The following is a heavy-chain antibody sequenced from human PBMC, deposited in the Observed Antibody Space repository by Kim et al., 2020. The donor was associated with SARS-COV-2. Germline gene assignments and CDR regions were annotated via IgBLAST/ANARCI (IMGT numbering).Heavy chain of an antibody. Sequence: GGSLRLSCAASGFTFSSYAMSWVRQAPGKGLEWVSAISGSGGSTYYADSVKGRFTISRDNSKNTLYLQMNSLRAEDTAVYYCAKDYGIAVAGTIGGCFDYWGQGTLVTVSS. CDR2: ISGSGGST. V-gene: IGHV3-23*01. J-gene: IGHJ4*02. CDR3: AKDYGIAVAGTIGGCFDY. CDR1: GFTFSSYA. D-gene: IGHD6-19*01.